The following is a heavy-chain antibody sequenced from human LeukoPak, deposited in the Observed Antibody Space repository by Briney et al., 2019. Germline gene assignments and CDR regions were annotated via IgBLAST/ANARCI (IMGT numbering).Heavy chain of an antibody. V-gene: IGHV3-7*01. D-gene: IGHD5-12*01. CDR2: IKQDGSEK. Sequence: GGSLRLSCAASGFTFSSYWMSWVRQAPGKGLEWVANIKQDGSEKYYVDSVKGRFTISRDNAKNSLFLQMNRLRAEDTAFYYCARNHLSGYDRGGDYWGQGTLVTVSS. CDR3: ARNHLSGYDRGGDY. CDR1: GFTFSSYW. J-gene: IGHJ4*02.